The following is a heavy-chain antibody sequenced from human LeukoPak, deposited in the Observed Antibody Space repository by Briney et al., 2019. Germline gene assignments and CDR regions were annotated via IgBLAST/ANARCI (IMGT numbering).Heavy chain of an antibody. Sequence: PGGSLRLSCAASGFTFSDYYMSWIRQAPGKGLEWVSYISSSGSTIYYADSVKGRFTISRDNAKNTLYLQMNSLRAEDTAVYYCAKPPVASDAFDIWGQGTMVTVSS. V-gene: IGHV3-11*01. D-gene: IGHD2-15*01. CDR1: GFTFSDYY. J-gene: IGHJ3*02. CDR2: ISSSGSTI. CDR3: AKPPVASDAFDI.